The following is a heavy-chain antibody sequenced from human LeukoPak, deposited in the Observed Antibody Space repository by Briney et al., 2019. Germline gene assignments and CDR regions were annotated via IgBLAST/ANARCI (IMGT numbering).Heavy chain of an antibody. CDR1: GYTFTGYY. Sequence: ASVKVSCKASGYTFTGYYMHWVRQAPGQGLEWMGWINPNSGGTNYAQKFQGRVTMTRDTSISTAYMELSRLRSDDTAVYYCARDPGWSSGSTLSYYYYMDVWGKGTTVTISS. J-gene: IGHJ6*03. V-gene: IGHV1-2*02. CDR2: INPNSGGT. D-gene: IGHD1-26*01. CDR3: ARDPGWSSGSTLSYYYYMDV.